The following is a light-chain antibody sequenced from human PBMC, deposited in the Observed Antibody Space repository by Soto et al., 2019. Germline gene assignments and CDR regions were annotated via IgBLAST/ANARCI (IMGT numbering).Light chain of an antibody. V-gene: IGKV3-15*01. CDR1: QSVSSN. J-gene: IGKJ1*01. CDR3: QQYNNWPPWT. Sequence: EIVLTQSPATLSLSPGARATLSCRASQSVSSNLAWYQQKPGQAPRLLIYGASTRATGIPARFSGSVSGTEFTLTISSLQSEDFAVYYCQQYNNWPPWTFGQGTKVDIK. CDR2: GAS.